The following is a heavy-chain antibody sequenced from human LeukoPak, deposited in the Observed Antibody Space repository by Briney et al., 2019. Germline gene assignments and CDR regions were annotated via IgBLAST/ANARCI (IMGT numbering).Heavy chain of an antibody. D-gene: IGHD5-12*01. J-gene: IGHJ4*02. CDR2: ISATSSDI. Sequence: NPGGSLRLSCAGSGFAFESFTMTWVRQAPGKGLEWVSLISATSSDINYAESVRGRFTISRDNAKNSLFPQMDSLRVEDTAIYYCAKGLFSAYDKYLDSWGQGTLVTVSS. V-gene: IGHV3-21*04. CDR1: GFAFESFT. CDR3: AKGLFSAYDKYLDS.